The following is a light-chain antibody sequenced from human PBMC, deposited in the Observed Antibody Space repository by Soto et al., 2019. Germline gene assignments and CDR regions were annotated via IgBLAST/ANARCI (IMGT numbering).Light chain of an antibody. CDR2: DAS. CDR1: QRVSSRY. V-gene: IGKV3-20*01. CDR3: QHYGSSQST. Sequence: ELVLTQSPGTLSLSPGERATLSCRASQRVSSRYLAWYQQRPGQAPRLLIYDASIRATGIPDRFSGSGSGTDFTLTISSLEPEDFAVYYCQHYGSSQSTFGQGTKVEIK. J-gene: IGKJ1*01.